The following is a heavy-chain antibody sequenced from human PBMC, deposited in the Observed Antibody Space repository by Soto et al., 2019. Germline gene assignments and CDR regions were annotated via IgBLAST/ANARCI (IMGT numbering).Heavy chain of an antibody. Sequence: QVQLQQWGAGLLKPSETLSLTCAVYGGSFSGYYWSWIRQPPGKGLEWIGEINHSGSTNYNPSLKSRVTISVDTSKNQFSLKLSSVTAADTAVYYCARAGGSYGTYDYWGQGTLVTVSS. CDR1: GGSFSGYY. J-gene: IGHJ4*02. V-gene: IGHV4-34*01. CDR3: ARAGGSYGTYDY. CDR2: INHSGST. D-gene: IGHD1-26*01.